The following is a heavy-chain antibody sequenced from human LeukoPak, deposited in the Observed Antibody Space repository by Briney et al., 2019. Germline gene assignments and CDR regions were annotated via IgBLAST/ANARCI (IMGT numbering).Heavy chain of an antibody. CDR2: ISSSSSHI. J-gene: IGHJ5*02. CDR3: ARDSGALWFGELSRWCDP. CDR1: GFTFSSYS. V-gene: IGHV3-21*01. Sequence: GGSLRLSCAASGFTFSSYSMNWVRKAPGKGLEWVSSISSSSSHIYYADSVKGRFTISRDNAKNSLYLQMNSLRAEDTAVYYCARDSGALWFGELSRWCDPWGQGTLVTVSS. D-gene: IGHD3-10*01.